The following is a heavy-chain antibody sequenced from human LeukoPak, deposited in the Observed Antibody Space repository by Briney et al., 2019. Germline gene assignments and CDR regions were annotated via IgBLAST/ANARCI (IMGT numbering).Heavy chain of an antibody. Sequence: PGGSLRLPCAASGVTFSSYEMNWVRQAPGKGLEWVSYISSSGGTIYYADSVKGRFTISRDNAKNSLYLQMNSLRAEDTAVYYCARAVLYYYYGMDVWGQGTTVTVSS. CDR1: GVTFSSYE. J-gene: IGHJ6*02. CDR3: ARAVLYYYYGMDV. V-gene: IGHV3-48*03. CDR2: ISSSGGTI.